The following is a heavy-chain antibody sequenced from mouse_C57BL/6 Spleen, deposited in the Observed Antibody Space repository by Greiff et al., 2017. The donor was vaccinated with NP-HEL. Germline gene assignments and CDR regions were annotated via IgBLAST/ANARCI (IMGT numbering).Heavy chain of an antibody. V-gene: IGHV5-6*01. CDR1: GFTFSSYG. D-gene: IGHD2-3*01. J-gene: IGHJ1*03. Sequence: EVQLVESGGDLVKPGGSLKLSCAASGFTFSSYGMSWVRQTPDQRLEWVATISSGGSYTYYQDSVKGRFTISRDNAKNTLYLQMSSLKTEDTAMYYCAGPSDGSYFDVWGTGSTVTVSS. CDR2: ISSGGSYT. CDR3: AGPSDGSYFDV.